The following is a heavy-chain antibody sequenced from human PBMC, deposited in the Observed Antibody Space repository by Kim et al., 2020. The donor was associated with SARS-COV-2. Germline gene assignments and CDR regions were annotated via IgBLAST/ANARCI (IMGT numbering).Heavy chain of an antibody. CDR3: ARVDSSGYYLDAFDI. CDR1: GGTFSSYA. V-gene: IGHV1-69*13. Sequence: SVKVSCKASGGTFSSYAISWVRQAPGQGLEWMGGIIPIFGTANYAQKFQGRVTITADESTSTAYMELSSLRSEDTAVYYCARVDSSGYYLDAFDIWGQGTMVTVSS. CDR2: IIPIFGTA. D-gene: IGHD3-22*01. J-gene: IGHJ3*02.